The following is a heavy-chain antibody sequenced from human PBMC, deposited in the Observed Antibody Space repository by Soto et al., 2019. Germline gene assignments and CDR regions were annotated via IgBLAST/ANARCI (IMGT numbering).Heavy chain of an antibody. CDR1: GFSLTSSGVG. CDR2: IYWDDDK. Sequence: QITLMESGPTLVKPTQTLTLTCTFSGFSLTSSGVGVGWSRQPPGKALEWLALIYWDDDKRYSPSLKSRLTVTKDISKNHVVLTLTNVDPVDTATYYCAHRLTQYSWNYGFFDDWGQGTLVTVSS. D-gene: IGHD1-26*01. V-gene: IGHV2-5*02. CDR3: AHRLTQYSWNYGFFDD. J-gene: IGHJ4*02.